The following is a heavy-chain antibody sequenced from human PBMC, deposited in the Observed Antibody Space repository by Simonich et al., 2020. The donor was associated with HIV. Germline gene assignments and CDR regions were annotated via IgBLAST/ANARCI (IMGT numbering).Heavy chain of an antibody. J-gene: IGHJ4*02. D-gene: IGHD4-17*01. CDR1: GFTFSGYG. CDR3: VRRFDYGGDY. CDR2: MWYDGNIK. V-gene: IGHV3-33*01. Sequence: QVQLVESGGGVVQPGRSLRLSCAASGFTFSGYGMHWVRQAPAKGREWVAVMWYDGNIKYYADSVKGRFTISRDNSKNTLYLQMNSLRVEDTAMYYCVRRFDYGGDYWGQGTLVTVSS.